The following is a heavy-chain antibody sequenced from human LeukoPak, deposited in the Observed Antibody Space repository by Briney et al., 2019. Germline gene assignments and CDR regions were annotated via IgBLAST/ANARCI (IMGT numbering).Heavy chain of an antibody. D-gene: IGHD6-13*01. CDR2: INSDGSST. CDR1: GFTFSSYW. Sequence: GGSLRLSCAASGFTFSSYWMHWVRQAPGKGLVWVSRINSDGSSTNYADSVKGRFPISRGNAENTLYLQMNSLRAEDTAVYYCARKAAGLTFDYWGQGTLVTVSS. CDR3: ARKAAGLTFDY. V-gene: IGHV3-74*01. J-gene: IGHJ4*02.